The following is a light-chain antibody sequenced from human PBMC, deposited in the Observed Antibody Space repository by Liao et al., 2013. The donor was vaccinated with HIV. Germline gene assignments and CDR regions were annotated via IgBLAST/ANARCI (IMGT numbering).Light chain of an antibody. CDR2: YDS. V-gene: IGLV3-21*04. Sequence: SYXLTQPPSVSVAPGKTARITCGGNNIGSKSVHWYQQKPGQAPVLVIYYDSDRPSGIPERFSGSNSGNTATLTISRVEAGDEADYYCQVWDSSSDLHVVFGGGTKLTVL. J-gene: IGLJ2*01. CDR3: QVWDSSSDLHVV. CDR1: NIGSKS.